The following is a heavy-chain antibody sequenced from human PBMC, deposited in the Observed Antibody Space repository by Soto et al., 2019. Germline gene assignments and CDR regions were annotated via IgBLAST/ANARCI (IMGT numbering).Heavy chain of an antibody. D-gene: IGHD3-22*01. J-gene: IGHJ4*02. Sequence: ASVKVSCKASGYTFTSYYMHWVRQAPGQGLEWMGIINPSGGSTSYAQKFQGRVTMTRDTSTSTVYMELSSLRSEDTAVYYCARGNQYYYDSSGYYFDYWGQGTLVTVSS. V-gene: IGHV1-46*03. CDR1: GYTFTSYY. CDR3: ARGNQYYYDSSGYYFDY. CDR2: INPSGGST.